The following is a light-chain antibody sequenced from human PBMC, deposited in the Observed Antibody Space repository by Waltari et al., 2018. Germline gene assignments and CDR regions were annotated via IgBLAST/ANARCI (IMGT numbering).Light chain of an antibody. V-gene: IGKV3-20*01. Sequence: IALTQSPGTLSLSPGERATLSCRASQTITGSWLTWYQRKPGQAPRLLIYGASIRANGIPVRFSGSGSGTDFTLTISRLEPEDFAVYYCTQYDGSSVTFGGGTKVEVK. CDR2: GAS. CDR1: QTITGSW. J-gene: IGKJ4*01. CDR3: TQYDGSSVT.